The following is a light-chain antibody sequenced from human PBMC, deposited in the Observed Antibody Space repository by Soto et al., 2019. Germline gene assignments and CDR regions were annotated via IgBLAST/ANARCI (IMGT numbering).Light chain of an antibody. J-gene: IGKJ2*01. Sequence: DILMTQSPSSLSASVGERVTITCRASQSISNYLNWYQQKPGKAPKLLIYAASGLQSGVPSRFSGSGSGTDFALTISSLQPEDFATYYCQQSYSTPSFGQGTKLDIK. CDR2: AAS. CDR1: QSISNY. CDR3: QQSYSTPS. V-gene: IGKV1-39*01.